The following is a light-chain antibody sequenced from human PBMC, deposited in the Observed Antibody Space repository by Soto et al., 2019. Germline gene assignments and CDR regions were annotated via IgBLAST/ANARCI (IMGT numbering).Light chain of an antibody. J-gene: IGKJ2*01. CDR3: QLYGGSPLYT. V-gene: IGKV3-20*01. Sequence: EIVLAQSPGTLSLSPGERATLSCRASQNVNSNYLAWYQQKPGQAPRLLIYAASSRATGIPDRFSGSGSGTDFTLTISRLEPDDFAVYYCQLYGGSPLYTFGQGTKLEIK. CDR2: AAS. CDR1: QNVNSNY.